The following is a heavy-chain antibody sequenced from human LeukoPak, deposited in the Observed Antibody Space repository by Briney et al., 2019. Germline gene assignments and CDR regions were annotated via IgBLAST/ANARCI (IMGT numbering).Heavy chain of an antibody. J-gene: IGHJ2*01. CDR3: VVVLVPAAVWQFDV. CDR2: IWPDGNKK. D-gene: IGHD2-2*01. V-gene: IGHV3-33*01. CDR1: GYPFSQHG. Sequence: PGGSLRLSCLTSGYPFSQHGIHWVHQAPGRGLEWVAVIWPDGNKKEYADSVKGRFIVSKDNSENTLSLQLNSLRAEDTAVYYCVVVLVPAAVWQFDVWGRGTLVTVSS.